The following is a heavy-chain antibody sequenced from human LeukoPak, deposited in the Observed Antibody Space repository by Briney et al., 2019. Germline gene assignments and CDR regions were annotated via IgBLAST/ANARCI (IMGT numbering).Heavy chain of an antibody. CDR1: GFTFSSYS. V-gene: IGHV3-21*01. CDR3: ARALIVEYRPGFDP. D-gene: IGHD2/OR15-2a*01. Sequence: PGGSLRLSCAASGFTFSSYSMNWVRQAPGKGLEWVSSISSSSSYIYYADSVKGRFTTSRDNAKNSLYLQMNSLRAEDTAVYYCARALIVEYRPGFDPWGQGTLVTVSS. CDR2: ISSSSSYI. J-gene: IGHJ5*02.